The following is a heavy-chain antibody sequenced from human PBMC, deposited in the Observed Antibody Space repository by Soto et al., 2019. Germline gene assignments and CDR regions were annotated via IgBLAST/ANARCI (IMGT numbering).Heavy chain of an antibody. CDR1: GFTFSSYG. J-gene: IGHJ4*02. V-gene: IGHV3-30*18. D-gene: IGHD3-22*01. CDR2: ISYDGTNK. CDR3: AKEHGSGYLDY. Sequence: QVQLVESGGGVVQPGMSLRLSCTASGFTFSSYGMHWVRQAPGKGLEWVVVISYDGTNKYYADSVKGRFTISRDNSKNTLELQMNGLRAEDTAVYFCAKEHGSGYLDYWGQGTLVTVSS.